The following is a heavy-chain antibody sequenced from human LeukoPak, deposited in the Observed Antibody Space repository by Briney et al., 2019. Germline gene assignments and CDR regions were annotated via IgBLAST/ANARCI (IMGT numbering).Heavy chain of an antibody. Sequence: GGSLRLSCVASGFIVSNNYLNWVRQPPGKGLERLSISYVGDNVYYADSVKGRFTISRDTSRNTVYLQMNSLTAEDTAIYYCARGIRSNDGGAYYPYHFDYWGQGTLVTVSS. CDR2: SYVGDNV. CDR3: ARGIRSNDGGAYYPYHFDY. CDR1: GFIVSNNY. V-gene: IGHV3-53*01. D-gene: IGHD3-22*01. J-gene: IGHJ4*02.